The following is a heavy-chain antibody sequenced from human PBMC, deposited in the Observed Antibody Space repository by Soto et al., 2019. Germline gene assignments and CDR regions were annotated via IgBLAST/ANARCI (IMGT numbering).Heavy chain of an antibody. CDR1: GGTFSSYA. Sequence: QVQLVQSGAEVKKPGSSVKVSCKASGGTFSSYAISWVRQTPGQGLEWMGGIIPIVGTANYAQKFQGRVTITADESTSTAYMELSSLRSEDTAVYYCARGKSELLWFGEFLYWGQGTLVTVSS. V-gene: IGHV1-69*01. CDR2: IIPIVGTA. CDR3: ARGKSELLWFGEFLY. J-gene: IGHJ4*02. D-gene: IGHD3-10*01.